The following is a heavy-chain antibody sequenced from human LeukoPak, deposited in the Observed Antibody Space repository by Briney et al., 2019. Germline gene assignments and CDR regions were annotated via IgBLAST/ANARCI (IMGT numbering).Heavy chain of an antibody. CDR1: GFTFSDYG. D-gene: IGHD3-22*01. CDR3: AKRGYDTTGYWDYFDS. CDR2: IFYDGSRQ. Sequence: PGRPLRLSCAASGFTFSDYGMYWVRQAPGKGLEWVALIFYDGSRQYYVDSVKGRFTVSRDNAKNTLYLHMNNLRAEDTAVYYCAKRGYDTTGYWDYFDSWGQGTLVTVSS. V-gene: IGHV3-33*06. J-gene: IGHJ4*02.